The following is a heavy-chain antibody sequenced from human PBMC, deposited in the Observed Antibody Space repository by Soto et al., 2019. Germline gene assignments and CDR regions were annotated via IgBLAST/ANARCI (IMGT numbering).Heavy chain of an antibody. D-gene: IGHD3-10*01. Sequence: QVQLQESGPGLVKPSQTLSLTCTVSGGSISSGDYYWSWIRQPPGKGLEWIGYIYYSGSTYYNPSLKSRVTISVDTSKNQFSLKLSSVTAADTAVYYCARDRWFGALYYYYGMDVWGQGTTVTVSS. CDR2: IYYSGST. CDR3: ARDRWFGALYYYYGMDV. CDR1: GGSISSGDYY. J-gene: IGHJ6*02. V-gene: IGHV4-30-4*01.